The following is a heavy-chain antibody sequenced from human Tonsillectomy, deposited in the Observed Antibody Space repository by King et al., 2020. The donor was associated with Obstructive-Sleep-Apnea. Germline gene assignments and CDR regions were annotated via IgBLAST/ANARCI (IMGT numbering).Heavy chain of an antibody. CDR2: IYTSGST. CDR1: GGSISSYF. Sequence: MQLQESGPGLVKPSETLSLMCTVSGGSISSYFWTWIRQPAGKGLEWIGRIYTSGSTNYNPSLNSRVTMSVDMSKSQFSLKLSSVTAADTAVYYCAREGSGSRPFDYWGQGTLVTVSS. J-gene: IGHJ4*02. CDR3: AREGSGSRPFDY. V-gene: IGHV4-4*07. D-gene: IGHD3-10*01.